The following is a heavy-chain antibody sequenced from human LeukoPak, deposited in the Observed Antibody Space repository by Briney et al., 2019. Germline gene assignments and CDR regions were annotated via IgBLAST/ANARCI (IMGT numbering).Heavy chain of an antibody. V-gene: IGHV3-30*18. J-gene: IGHJ4*02. D-gene: IGHD3-22*01. CDR3: AKEAHYYDSSGYYDYFDY. CDR2: ISYDGSNK. Sequence: PGGSLRLSCAASGFTFSSYGMHWVRQAPGKGLEWVAVISYDGSNKYYADSVKGRFTISRDNSKNTLYLQMNSLRAEDTAVYYCAKEAHYYDSSGYYDYFDYWGQGTLVTVSS. CDR1: GFTFSSYG.